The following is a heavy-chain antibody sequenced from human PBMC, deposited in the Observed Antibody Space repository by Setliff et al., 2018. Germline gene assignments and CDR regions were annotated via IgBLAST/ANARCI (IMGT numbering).Heavy chain of an antibody. D-gene: IGHD3-10*01. Sequence: ASVKVSCKTSGYTFSDYYIHWVRQAPGQGLEWVGWISAYNGNTNYAQKLQGRVTMTTDTSTSTAYMELRSLRSDDTAVYYCARRNLGGSGSEYWGQGTLVTVSS. CDR3: ARRNLGGSGSEY. V-gene: IGHV1-18*04. J-gene: IGHJ4*02. CDR2: ISAYNGNT. CDR1: GYTFSDYY.